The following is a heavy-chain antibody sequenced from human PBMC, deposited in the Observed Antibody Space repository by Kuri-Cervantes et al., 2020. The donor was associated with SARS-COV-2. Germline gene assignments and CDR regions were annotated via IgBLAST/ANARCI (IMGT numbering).Heavy chain of an antibody. CDR1: GGSFSGYY. J-gene: IGHJ4*02. CDR2: INHSGST. V-gene: IGHV4-34*01. Sequence: SETLSLTCAVYGGSFSGYYWSWIRQPPGKGLEWIGEINHSGSTNYNPSLKSRVTISADTSKNQFSLKLSSVTAADTAVYYCARGRPVTTFYRTSYFDYWGQGTLVTVSS. D-gene: IGHD4-17*01. CDR3: ARGRPVTTFYRTSYFDY.